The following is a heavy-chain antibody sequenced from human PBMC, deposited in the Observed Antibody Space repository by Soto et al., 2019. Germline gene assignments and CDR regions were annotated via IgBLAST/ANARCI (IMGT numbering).Heavy chain of an antibody. CDR3: AKGAARRGPYYFDY. Sequence: GGSLRLSCAASGFTFSSYAMSWVRQAPGKGLEWVSTISGSCGSTYYADSVKGRFPISRDNSKNTLYLQMNSLRAEDTAVYYCAKGAARRGPYYFDYWGQGTLVTVSS. CDR1: GFTFSSYA. V-gene: IGHV3-23*01. J-gene: IGHJ4*02. CDR2: ISGSCGST. D-gene: IGHD6-6*01.